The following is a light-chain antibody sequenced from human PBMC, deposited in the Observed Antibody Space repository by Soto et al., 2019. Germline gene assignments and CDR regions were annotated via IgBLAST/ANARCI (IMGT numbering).Light chain of an antibody. V-gene: IGKV1-5*01. CDR3: LQYNSYSRT. CDR2: DVS. Sequence: DIQMTQSPSTLSASVGDRVTITCRASQSIGSWLAWYQQKPGKVPKLLIYDVSSLESGVPSRFSGSGSGTEFTLTISSLQPYDFATYYCLQYNSYSRTFGQGTKVEIK. J-gene: IGKJ1*01. CDR1: QSIGSW.